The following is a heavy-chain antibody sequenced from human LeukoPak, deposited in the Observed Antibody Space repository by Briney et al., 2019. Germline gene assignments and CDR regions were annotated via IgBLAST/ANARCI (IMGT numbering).Heavy chain of an antibody. J-gene: IGHJ4*02. Sequence: SQTLSLTCAISGDSVSSNSAAWNWIRQSPSRGLEWLGRTYYRCKWYNDYAVSVKSRISINPDTAKNQFSLQLNSVTPEDTAVYYCARGTADGTRAFDYWGQGTLVTVSS. CDR1: GDSVSSNSAA. D-gene: IGHD6-13*01. CDR2: TYYRCKWYN. CDR3: ARGTADGTRAFDY. V-gene: IGHV6-1*01.